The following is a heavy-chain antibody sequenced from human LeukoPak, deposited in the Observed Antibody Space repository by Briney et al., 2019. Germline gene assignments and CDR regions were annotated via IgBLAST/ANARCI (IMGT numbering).Heavy chain of an antibody. D-gene: IGHD5-12*01. J-gene: IGHJ4*02. V-gene: IGHV3-23*01. CDR3: AKDGAWLRFDD. Sequence: GGSLRLSCAASGFTFSSYSMNWVRQAPGKGLEWVSGISPGGGPTYYADSVRGRFSISRDDLKNTVYLQMKNLTAEDTAVYYCAKDGAWLRFDDWGQGILVTVSS. CDR1: GFTFSSYS. CDR2: ISPGGGPT.